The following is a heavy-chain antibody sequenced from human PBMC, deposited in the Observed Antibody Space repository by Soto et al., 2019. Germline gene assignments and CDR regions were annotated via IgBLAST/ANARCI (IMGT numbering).Heavy chain of an antibody. CDR2: ISYSGGNT. V-gene: IGHV3-23*01. J-gene: IGHJ4*02. CDR3: AKDRYSSGTPGDY. Sequence: GGSLRLPCAASGFTFSRDAMSCVRQAPRKGLEWVSTISYSGGNTYYADSVKGRFTISRDNSKTTLYPQVNSLRAEDTAVSYGAKDRYSSGTPGDYWGQGTLVTVAS. D-gene: IGHD6-19*01. CDR1: GFTFSRDA.